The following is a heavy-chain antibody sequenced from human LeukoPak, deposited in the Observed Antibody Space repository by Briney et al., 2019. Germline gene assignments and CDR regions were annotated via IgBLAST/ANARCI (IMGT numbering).Heavy chain of an antibody. CDR3: ASLPTVYSRGYLAL. D-gene: IGHD3-22*01. Sequence: SETLSLTCTVSGGSISSYYWSWIRQPAGKGLEWIGRIYTSGSTNYNPSLKSRVTMSVDTSKNQFSLKLSSVTAADTAVYYCASLPTVYSRGYLALWGQGTLVTVSS. CDR1: GGSISSYY. J-gene: IGHJ4*02. CDR2: IYTSGST. V-gene: IGHV4-4*07.